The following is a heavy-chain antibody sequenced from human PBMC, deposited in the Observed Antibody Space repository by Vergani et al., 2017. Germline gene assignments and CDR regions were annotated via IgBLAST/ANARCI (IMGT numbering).Heavy chain of an antibody. CDR3: VKVRGELSLYFDY. V-gene: IGHV3-64D*06. J-gene: IGHJ4*02. D-gene: IGHD3-16*02. CDR1: GFTFSSYA. Sequence: EVQLVESGGGLVQPGGSLRLSCSASGFTFSSYAMHWVRQAPGKGLEYVSAISSNGGSTYYADSVKGRFTISRDNSKNTLYLQMSSLRAEDTAVYYCVKVRGELSLYFDYWGQGTLVTVSS. CDR2: ISSNGGST.